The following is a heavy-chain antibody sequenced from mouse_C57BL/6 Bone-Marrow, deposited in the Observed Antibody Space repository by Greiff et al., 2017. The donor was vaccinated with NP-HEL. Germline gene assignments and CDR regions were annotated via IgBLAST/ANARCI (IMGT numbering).Heavy chain of an antibody. CDR2: IRNKANNHAT. CDR3: TRDGSSFTRFAY. J-gene: IGHJ3*01. D-gene: IGHD1-1*01. Sequence: EVKLVESGGGLVQPGGSMKLSCAASGFTFSDAWMDWVRQSPEKGLEWVAEIRNKANNHATYYAESVKGRFTISRDDSKSSVYLQMNSLRAEDTGIYYCTRDGSSFTRFAYWGQGTLVTVSA. CDR1: GFTFSDAW. V-gene: IGHV6-6*01.